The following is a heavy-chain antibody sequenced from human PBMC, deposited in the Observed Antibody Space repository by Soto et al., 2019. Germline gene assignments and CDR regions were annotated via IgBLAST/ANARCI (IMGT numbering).Heavy chain of an antibody. D-gene: IGHD2-2*01. CDR3: AREGSAAKRSYYYYGLDV. Sequence: QVQLVQSGAEVKKPGSSVKVSCQASGDTFTSHAINWVRQAPGQGLEWMGGIIPIIATANYAQKIQARVTITADESTSTAYMELRSLRSEDTAVYYCAREGSAAKRSYYYYGLDVWGQGTTVTVCS. J-gene: IGHJ6*02. V-gene: IGHV1-69*01. CDR1: GDTFTSHA. CDR2: IIPIIATA.